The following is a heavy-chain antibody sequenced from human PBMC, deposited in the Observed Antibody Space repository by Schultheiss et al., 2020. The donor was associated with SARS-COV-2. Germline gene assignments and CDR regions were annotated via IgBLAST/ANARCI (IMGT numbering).Heavy chain of an antibody. D-gene: IGHD1-20*01. J-gene: IGHJ3*02. CDR3: ARALNWNAPDAFDI. CDR2: ISYDGSNK. CDR1: KFTFCDYY. V-gene: IGHV3-30-3*01. Sequence: GASLKISCAASKFTFCDYYVRWVRQAPGKGLEWVAVISYDGSNKYYAESVKGRFTISRDNAKNSLYLQMNSLRAEDTAVYYCARALNWNAPDAFDIWGQGAMVTVSS.